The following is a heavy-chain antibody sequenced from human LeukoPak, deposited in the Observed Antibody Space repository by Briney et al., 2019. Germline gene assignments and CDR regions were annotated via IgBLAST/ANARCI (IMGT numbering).Heavy chain of an antibody. V-gene: IGHV1-3*01. Sequence: GGSVSLSCTASGYSFTSYAMHWVRQALGQRPEWVGWINVDSGNTKYSEKFQDRVTITRDTSAGTAYVELSRLSSEDTAIYYCARDHRANGNFVSATTFDFWGQGALVTVSS. CDR1: GYSFTSYA. CDR3: ARDHRANGNFVSATTFDF. J-gene: IGHJ4*02. D-gene: IGHD2/OR15-2a*01. CDR2: INVDSGNT.